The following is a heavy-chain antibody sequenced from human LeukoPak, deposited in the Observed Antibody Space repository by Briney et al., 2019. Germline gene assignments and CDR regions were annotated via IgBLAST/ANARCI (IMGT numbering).Heavy chain of an antibody. CDR2: ISGSGGTT. CDR3: ASGITMTVVFGY. CDR1: GFTISTYA. D-gene: IGHD3-22*01. J-gene: IGHJ4*02. Sequence: PGGSLSLSCAASGFTISTYAMSWVRQAQGKGLEWVSAISGSGGTTYYADSVKGRFTISRDNSKNTLYLQMKSLRAEDTSVYYCASGITMTVVFGYWGQGTLVTVSS. V-gene: IGHV3-23*01.